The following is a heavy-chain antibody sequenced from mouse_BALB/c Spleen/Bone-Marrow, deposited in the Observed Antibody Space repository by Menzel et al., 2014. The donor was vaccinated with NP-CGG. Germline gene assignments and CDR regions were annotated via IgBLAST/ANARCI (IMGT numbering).Heavy chain of an antibody. Sequence: VQLQQSGAELVKPGASVKLSCTASGFNIKDTYMHWVKQRPEQGLEWIGRXDPANGNTKYDPKFQGKATITADTSSNTAYLQLSSLTSEDTAVYYCAXXXXXXPFDYWGQGTTLTVSS. CDR3: AXXXXXXPFDY. CDR1: GFNIKDTY. V-gene: IGHV14-3*02. J-gene: IGHJ2*01. CDR2: XDPANGNT.